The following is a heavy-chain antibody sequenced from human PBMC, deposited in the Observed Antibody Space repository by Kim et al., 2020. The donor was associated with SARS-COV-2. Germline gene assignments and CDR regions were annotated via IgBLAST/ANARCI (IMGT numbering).Heavy chain of an antibody. CDR2: IYYSGST. CDR1: GGSISSYY. J-gene: IGHJ4*02. D-gene: IGHD6-19*01. CDR3: ARYRSSGWYVGYFDY. V-gene: IGHV4-59*08. Sequence: SETLSLTCTVSGGSISSYYWSWIRQPPGKGLERIGYIYYSGSTNYNPSLKSRVTISVDTSKNQFSLKLSSVTAADTAVYYCARYRSSGWYVGYFDYWGQGTLVTVSS.